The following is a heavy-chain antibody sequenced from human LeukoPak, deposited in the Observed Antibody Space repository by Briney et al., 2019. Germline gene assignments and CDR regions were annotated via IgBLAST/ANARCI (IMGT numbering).Heavy chain of an antibody. Sequence: GGSLRLSCAASGFTFSSYGMHWVRQAPGKGLEWVAFIRYDGSNKYYADSVKGRFTISRDNSKNTPYLQMNSLRAEDTAVYYCAKPFGEGYCSSTSCYEGPLLGFDIWGQGTMVTVSS. CDR2: IRYDGSNK. CDR1: GFTFSSYG. J-gene: IGHJ3*02. D-gene: IGHD2-2*01. V-gene: IGHV3-30*02. CDR3: AKPFGEGYCSSTSCYEGPLLGFDI.